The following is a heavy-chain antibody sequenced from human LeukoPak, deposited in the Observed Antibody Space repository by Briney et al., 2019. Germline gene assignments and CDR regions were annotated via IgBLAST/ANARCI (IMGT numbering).Heavy chain of an antibody. CDR2: IYYSGST. CDR1: GGSISSYY. Sequence: PSETLSLTCTVSGGSISSYYWSWIRQPPGKGLEWIGYIYYSGSTNYNPSLKSLVTISVDTSKNQFSLKLSSVTAADTAVYYCASSLADMDPNVFDYWGQGTLVTVSS. V-gene: IGHV4-59*01. D-gene: IGHD3-9*01. CDR3: ASSLADMDPNVFDY. J-gene: IGHJ4*02.